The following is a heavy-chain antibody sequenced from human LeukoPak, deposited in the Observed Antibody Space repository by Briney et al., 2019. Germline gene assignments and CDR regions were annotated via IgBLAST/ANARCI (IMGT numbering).Heavy chain of an antibody. V-gene: IGHV3-30*10. D-gene: IGHD5-18*01. CDR2: VSHDGSTK. CDR1: GFSFSTYA. J-gene: IGHJ4*02. Sequence: GGSLRLSCAASGFSFSTYAMYWVRQAPGMGPEWVAVVSHDGSTKYYTDSVRGRFTISRDNSKNTFFLQLNGLRTGDTAVYYCARAIMGTENLDYWGQGTLVTVSS. CDR3: ARAIMGTENLDY.